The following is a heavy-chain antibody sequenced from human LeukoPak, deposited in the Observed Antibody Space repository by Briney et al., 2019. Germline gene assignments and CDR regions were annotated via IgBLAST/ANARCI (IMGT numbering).Heavy chain of an antibody. J-gene: IGHJ4*02. CDR3: AREALNPSYYDFWSGYPFDY. CDR1: GGTFTSYA. D-gene: IGHD3-3*01. V-gene: IGHV1-69*05. CDR2: IIPIFGTA. Sequence: SVKVSCKASGGTFTSYAISWVRQAPGQGLEGMGRIIPIFGTANYAQKFQGRVTITTDESTSTAYMELSSLRSEETAVYYCAREALNPSYYDFWSGYPFDYGGQGTLVTVSS.